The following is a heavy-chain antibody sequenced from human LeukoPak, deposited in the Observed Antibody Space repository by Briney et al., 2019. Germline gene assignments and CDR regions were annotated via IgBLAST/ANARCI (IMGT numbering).Heavy chain of an antibody. Sequence: GRSLRLSCAAPGFTFSGYGMHWVRQAPGKGLAWVAVILYDGSNQYYADSVKGRFTISRDNSKNTLYLQMNSLRAEDTAVYYCAKDRGRPRVATTLYYFDYWGQGTLVTVSS. J-gene: IGHJ4*02. CDR2: ILYDGSNQ. CDR1: GFTFSGYG. CDR3: AKDRGRPRVATTLYYFDY. D-gene: IGHD5-12*01. V-gene: IGHV3-33*06.